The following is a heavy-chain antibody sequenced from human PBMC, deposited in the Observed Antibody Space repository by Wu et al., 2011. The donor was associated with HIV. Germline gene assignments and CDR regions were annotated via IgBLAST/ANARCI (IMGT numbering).Heavy chain of an antibody. CDR2: INPYNGNT. D-gene: IGHD3-3*01. Sequence: QVQLVQSGAEVKKPGASVKVSCKASGYTFTNFGISWVRQAPGQGLEWMAWINPYNGNTNYAQQFQGRVTMTRDTSLSTAYMELNRLKSDDTAVYYCARAYDLWSGSGYYYYMDVWGKGTTVSVSS. V-gene: IGHV1-18*01. CDR1: GYTFTNFG. CDR3: ARAYDLWSGSGYYYYMDV. J-gene: IGHJ6*03.